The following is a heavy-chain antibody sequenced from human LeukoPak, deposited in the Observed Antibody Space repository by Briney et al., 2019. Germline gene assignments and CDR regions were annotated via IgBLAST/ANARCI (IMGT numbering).Heavy chain of an antibody. CDR3: AKDGFERGDDTDYMDV. V-gene: IGHV4-4*02. Sequence: SGTLSLTCGVSGGSISSSYWWGWVRQPPGKGLEWIGEIYHSGSTNYNPSLKSRVTISVDKSKNQFSPNLSSVTAADTAVYYCAKDGFERGDDTDYMDVWGKGTTVTVSS. CDR2: IYHSGST. J-gene: IGHJ6*03. CDR1: GGSISSSYW. D-gene: IGHD3-22*01.